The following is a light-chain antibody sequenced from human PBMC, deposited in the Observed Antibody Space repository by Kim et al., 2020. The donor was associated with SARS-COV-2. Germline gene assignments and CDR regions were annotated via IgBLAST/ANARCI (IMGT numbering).Light chain of an antibody. CDR2: GAS. J-gene: IGKJ2*01. V-gene: IGKV3-15*01. CDR1: QSVSSN. CDR3: QQYKDWPST. Sequence: EIVMTQSPVTLSVSAGDRATLSCRASQSVSSNLAWYQQKPGQAPRLLIYGASTRATGIPARFSGSGSGTEFTLTISSLQSEDFAIYYCQQYKDWPSTFGQGTKLEI.